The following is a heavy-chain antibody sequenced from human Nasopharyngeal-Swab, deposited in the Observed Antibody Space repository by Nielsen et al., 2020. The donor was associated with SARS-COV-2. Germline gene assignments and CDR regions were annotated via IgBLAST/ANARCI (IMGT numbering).Heavy chain of an antibody. CDR1: GFTFSSYA. CDR3: AKGYCSSTSCYNVFDY. Sequence: GESLKISCAASGFTFSSYAMSWVRQAPGKGLEWVSAINGSGGSTYYADSVKGRFTISRDNSKNTLYLQMNSLRAEDTAVYYCAKGYCSSTSCYNVFDYWGQGTLVTVSS. D-gene: IGHD2-2*02. CDR2: INGSGGST. V-gene: IGHV3-23*01. J-gene: IGHJ4*02.